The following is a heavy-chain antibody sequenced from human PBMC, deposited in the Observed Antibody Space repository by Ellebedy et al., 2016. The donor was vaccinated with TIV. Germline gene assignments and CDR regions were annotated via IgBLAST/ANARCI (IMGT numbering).Heavy chain of an antibody. Sequence: AASVKVSCKASGYTFIAYYIHWVRQAPGQGLEWMGWINPNSGATNYAKKFQGRVSVARDTSITTADMELSSSTSDDTAMYYCARVKQILAQGQTYGLDVWGRGTTVTVSS. V-gene: IGHV1-2*02. D-gene: IGHD3-3*02. CDR3: ARVKQILAQGQTYGLDV. CDR2: INPNSGAT. CDR1: GYTFIAYY. J-gene: IGHJ6*02.